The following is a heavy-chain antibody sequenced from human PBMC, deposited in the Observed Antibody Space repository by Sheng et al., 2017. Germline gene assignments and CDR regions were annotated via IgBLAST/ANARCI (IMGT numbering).Heavy chain of an antibody. J-gene: IGHJ4*02. Sequence: VELVQSGSEVKKPGSSVTVSCRASGFSFKDYEMNWVRQVPGKGLEWLSYVTTSGSMIKYADSVKGRFTISRDDDRNTLNLQMTGLRGEDSGVYYCARGRWLHSRSYYFDSWGQGTLVTVSS. CDR3: ARGRWLHSRSYYFDS. CDR2: VTTSGSMI. D-gene: IGHD3-10*01. CDR1: GFSFKDYE. V-gene: IGHV3-48*03.